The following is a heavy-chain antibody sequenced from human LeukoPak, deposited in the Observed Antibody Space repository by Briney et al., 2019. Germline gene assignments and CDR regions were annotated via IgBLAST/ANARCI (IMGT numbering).Heavy chain of an antibody. CDR2: VYNSGGT. V-gene: IGHV4-39*01. Sequence: SETLSLTCTVPGVSISSSNSYWGGIRQPPGKGLEWIGGVYNSGGTSYNPSLKSRVIISKDTSKDQVSLRLSSVTVADTAVYYCARHRVVGTTRGRGFDSWGQGTLVIVSS. CDR3: ARHRVVGTTRGRGFDS. CDR1: GVSISSSNSY. D-gene: IGHD1-26*01. J-gene: IGHJ5*01.